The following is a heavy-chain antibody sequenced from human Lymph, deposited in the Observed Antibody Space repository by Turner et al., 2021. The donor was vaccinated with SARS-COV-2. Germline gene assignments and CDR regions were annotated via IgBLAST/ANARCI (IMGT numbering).Heavy chain of an antibody. CDR1: GFTFSSYA. J-gene: IGHJ4*02. D-gene: IGHD1-26*01. Sequence: QVQLVEPGGGVVQPGRSLRLSCSASGFTFSSYAMYWVRQAPGKGLEWVAVISYDGSNKYYADSVKGRFTISRDNSKNTLYLQMNSLRAEDTAVYYCARPKSGSYFSPFDYWGQGTLVTVSS. CDR2: ISYDGSNK. V-gene: IGHV3-30-3*01. CDR3: ARPKSGSYFSPFDY.